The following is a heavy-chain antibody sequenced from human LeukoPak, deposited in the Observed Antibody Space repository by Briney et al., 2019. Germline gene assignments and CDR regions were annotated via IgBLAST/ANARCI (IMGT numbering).Heavy chain of an antibody. CDR1: GFTFSNYA. J-gene: IGHJ4*02. D-gene: IGHD2-2*02. V-gene: IGHV3-30*04. CDR3: ARDAEDGYCSSTSCYTPSSLDY. Sequence: GGSLRLSCAASGFTFSNYAMHWVRQAPGEGLEWVAVILYDGSNKYADSVKGRFTISRDNSKNTLYLQMNSLRTEDTAVYYCARDAEDGYCSSTSCYTPSSLDYWGQGTLVTVSS. CDR2: ILYDGSNK.